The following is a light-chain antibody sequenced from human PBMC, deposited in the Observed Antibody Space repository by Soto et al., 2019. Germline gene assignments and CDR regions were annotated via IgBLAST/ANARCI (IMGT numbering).Light chain of an antibody. Sequence: EIVLTQSPGTLSLSPGERATLSCRASQRVSSSYLAWYQQKPGQAPRLLIYGASSRATGIPDRFSGNGSGTDFTLTISRLEPEDFAVYFCQRYGSSPPFTFGQGTKVDIK. CDR1: QRVSSSY. J-gene: IGKJ2*01. V-gene: IGKV3-20*01. CDR2: GAS. CDR3: QRYGSSPPFT.